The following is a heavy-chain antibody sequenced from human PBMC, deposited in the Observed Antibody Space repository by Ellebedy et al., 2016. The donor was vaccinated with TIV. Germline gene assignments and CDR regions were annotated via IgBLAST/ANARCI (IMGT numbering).Heavy chain of an antibody. CDR1: GVSISGYY. CDR3: ARDVIGTAVSDYFGY. D-gene: IGHD1-1*01. J-gene: IGHJ4*02. Sequence: SETLSLXCTVSGVSISGYYWSWLRQPAGKGLEWIGRIYTSGSTNYNPSLNSRVSMSLDTSRSQFSLKLTSVTAADTAVYYCARDVIGTAVSDYFGYWGQGILVTVSS. CDR2: IYTSGST. V-gene: IGHV4-4*07.